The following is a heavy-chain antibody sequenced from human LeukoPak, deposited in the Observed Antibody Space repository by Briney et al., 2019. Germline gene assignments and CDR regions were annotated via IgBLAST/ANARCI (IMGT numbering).Heavy chain of an antibody. V-gene: IGHV1-69*06. CDR2: IIPIFDTA. CDR3: ARGEDSSSSYNY. D-gene: IGHD6-6*01. J-gene: IGHJ4*02. CDR1: GATFSSYD. Sequence: ASVKVSCKASGATFSSYDISWVRQAPGQGLEWMGGIIPIFDTANYAQKFQGRVTITADKSTSTAYMELSSLRSEDTAVYYCARGEDSSSSYNYWGQGTLVTVSS.